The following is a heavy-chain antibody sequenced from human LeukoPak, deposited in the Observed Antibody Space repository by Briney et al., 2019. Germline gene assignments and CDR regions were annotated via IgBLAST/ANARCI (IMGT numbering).Heavy chain of an antibody. Sequence: SVKVSCKASGGTFSSYAISWVRQAPGQGLEWMGGIIPIFGTANYAQKFQGRVTITADESTSTAYMELSSLRSEDTAVYYCARDGGGGADIVVVPAGLDYWGQGTLVTVSS. V-gene: IGHV1-69*13. CDR1: GGTFSSYA. CDR3: ARDGGGGADIVVVPAGLDY. D-gene: IGHD2-2*01. J-gene: IGHJ4*02. CDR2: IIPIFGTA.